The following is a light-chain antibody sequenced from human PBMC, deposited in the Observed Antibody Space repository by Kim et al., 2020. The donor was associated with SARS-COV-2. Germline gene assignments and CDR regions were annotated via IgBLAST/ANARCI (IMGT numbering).Light chain of an antibody. V-gene: IGKV1-5*01. CDR3: QHRQT. J-gene: IGKJ1*01. CDR1: QSVSRW. CDR2: DGS. Sequence: DIQMTQSPSTLSASVGDRVTLTCRASQSVSRWLAWYQQKPGKAPKLLIYDGSNLQSGLPSRFSGSGSGTEFTLTISSLQPDDFAIYYCQHRQTFGQGTKVDIK.